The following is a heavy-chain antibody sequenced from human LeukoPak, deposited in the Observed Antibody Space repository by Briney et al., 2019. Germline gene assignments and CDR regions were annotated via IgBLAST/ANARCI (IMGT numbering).Heavy chain of an antibody. CDR3: ARLLATVIPDAFDI. J-gene: IGHJ3*02. CDR1: GFSISSGYY. Sequence: SETLSLTCSVSGFSISSGYYWGWIRQPPGKGLEWIGSSYHSGSTNYNPSLKSRVTIPVDTSKSQSSLKLSSVTAADTAVYYCARLLATVIPDAFDIWGQGTMVTVSS. V-gene: IGHV4-38-2*02. CDR2: SYHSGST. D-gene: IGHD4-17*01.